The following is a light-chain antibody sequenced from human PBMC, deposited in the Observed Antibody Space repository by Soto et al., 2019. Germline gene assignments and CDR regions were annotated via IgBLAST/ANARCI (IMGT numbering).Light chain of an antibody. CDR3: QQYTDSPLT. Sequence: EVVMTQSPATLCVSPGERATLSCRASQSVNSNYLAWYQQKPGQAPRLLIYGISTRATGVPDRFSGSGSGTDFTLAINRLDPEDFAVYYCQQYTDSPLTFGQGTKVDIK. V-gene: IGKV3-20*01. CDR2: GIS. CDR1: QSVNSNY. J-gene: IGKJ1*01.